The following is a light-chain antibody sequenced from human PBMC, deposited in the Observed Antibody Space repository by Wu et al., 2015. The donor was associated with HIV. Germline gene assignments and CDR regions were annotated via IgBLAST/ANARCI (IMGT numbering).Light chain of an antibody. Sequence: DIQMTQSPSTLPASVGDRVTITCRASQSISSWLAWYQQKPGKAPKLLIYKASTLESGVPSRFSGSGSGTEFTLTISSLQPDDFATYYCQQYYTTLWTFGQGTKVEIK. J-gene: IGKJ1*01. CDR2: KAS. CDR1: QSISSW. V-gene: IGKV1-5*03. CDR3: QQYYTTLWT.